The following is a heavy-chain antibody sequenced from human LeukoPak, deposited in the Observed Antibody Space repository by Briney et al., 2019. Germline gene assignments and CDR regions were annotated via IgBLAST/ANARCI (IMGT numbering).Heavy chain of an antibody. Sequence: GESLKISCKGSGYSFTSYWIGWVRQMPGKGLEWMGIIYPGDSDTRYSPSFQGQVTISADKSISTAYLQWSSLKASDTAMYYCARSEVPEYSSSWYFDYWGQGTLVTVSS. J-gene: IGHJ4*02. CDR2: IYPGDSDT. CDR3: ARSEVPEYSSSWYFDY. V-gene: IGHV5-51*01. CDR1: GYSFTSYW. D-gene: IGHD6-13*01.